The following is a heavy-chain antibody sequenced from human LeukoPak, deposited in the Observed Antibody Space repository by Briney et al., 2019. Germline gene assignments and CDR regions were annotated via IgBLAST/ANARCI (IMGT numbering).Heavy chain of an antibody. CDR2: SRNRAKSYTT. D-gene: IGHD6-19*01. CDR1: GFTFSDHY. CDR3: VRVAYTSAWHFDY. V-gene: IGHV3-72*01. J-gene: IGHJ4*02. Sequence: GGSLRLSCAASGFTFSDHYMDWLRQAPANGREWVGRSRNRAKSYTTDYAASVQGRFTISRDDSKNSMYLEMRSLKTEDTGVYHCVRVAYTSAWHFDYWGQGTLVTVSS.